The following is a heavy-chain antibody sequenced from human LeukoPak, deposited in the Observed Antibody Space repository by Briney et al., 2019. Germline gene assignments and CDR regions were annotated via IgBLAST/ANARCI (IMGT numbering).Heavy chain of an antibody. CDR2: INHSGST. D-gene: IGHD6-13*01. CDR3: ARGWKTGYSSRWYILSGYYYMDV. J-gene: IGHJ6*03. Sequence: SETLSLTCAVYGGSFSGYYWSWIRQPPGKGLEWIGEINHSGSTNYNPSLKSRVTISVDTSKNQFSLKLSSVTAADTAVYYCARGWKTGYSSRWYILSGYYYMDVWGKGTTVTVSS. V-gene: IGHV4-34*01. CDR1: GGSFSGYY.